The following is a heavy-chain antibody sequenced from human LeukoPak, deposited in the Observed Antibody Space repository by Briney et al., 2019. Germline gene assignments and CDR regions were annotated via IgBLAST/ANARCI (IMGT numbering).Heavy chain of an antibody. CDR1: GGSLSRSSYY. CDR3: ARDNGDYFDY. Sequence: PSETLSLTCTVSGGSLSRSSYYWGWIRQPPGKGLEWIGSTYYSGSTYYNPSLKSRVTISVDTSKNQFALKLSSVTAANTAGEYCARDNGDYFDYWGQGTLVTVSS. CDR2: TYYSGST. V-gene: IGHV4-39*06. J-gene: IGHJ4*02. D-gene: IGHD4-17*01.